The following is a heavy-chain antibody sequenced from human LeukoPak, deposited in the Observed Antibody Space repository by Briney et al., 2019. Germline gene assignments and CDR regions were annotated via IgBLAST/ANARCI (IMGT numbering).Heavy chain of an antibody. Sequence: GGSLRLSCAASGFTFSSYEMNWVRQAPGTGLVWVSYISSSGSTIYYADSVKGRFTISRDNAKNSLYLQMNSLRAEDTAVYYCARERRRRIAVAGTSDAFDIWGQGTMVTVSS. CDR3: ARERRRRIAVAGTSDAFDI. CDR2: ISSSGSTI. D-gene: IGHD6-19*01. V-gene: IGHV3-48*03. CDR1: GFTFSSYE. J-gene: IGHJ3*02.